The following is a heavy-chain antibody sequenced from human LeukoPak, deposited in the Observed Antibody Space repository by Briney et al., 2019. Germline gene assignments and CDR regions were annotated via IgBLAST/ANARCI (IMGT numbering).Heavy chain of an antibody. V-gene: IGHV1-8*01. CDR2: MNPNSGST. CDR3: ARGGRPGIAVANWFDP. D-gene: IGHD6-19*01. Sequence: RGASVKVSCKASGYTFTSYDMNWVRQATGQGLEWMGWMNPNSGSTGYAQKFQGRVTMTRNTSISTAYMELSSLRSEDTAVYYCARGGRPGIAVANWFDPWGQGTLVTVSS. J-gene: IGHJ5*02. CDR1: GYTFTSYD.